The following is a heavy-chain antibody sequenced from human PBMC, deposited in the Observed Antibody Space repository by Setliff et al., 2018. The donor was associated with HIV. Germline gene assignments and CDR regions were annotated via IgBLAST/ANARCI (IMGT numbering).Heavy chain of an antibody. CDR3: NIYYYYYMDV. Sequence: LSLTCTVSGGSISSGSYYWSWIRQPAGKGLEWIGHIHTSGSTKYNPSLKSRVTISADTSKNQFSLNLSSVTAADTAVYYCNIYYYYYMDVWGKGTTVTVSS. CDR2: IHTSGST. CDR1: GGSISSGSYY. J-gene: IGHJ6*03. V-gene: IGHV4-61*09.